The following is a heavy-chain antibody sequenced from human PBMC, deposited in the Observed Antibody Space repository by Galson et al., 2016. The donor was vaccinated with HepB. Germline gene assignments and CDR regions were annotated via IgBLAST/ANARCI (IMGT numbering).Heavy chain of an antibody. V-gene: IGHV3-74*01. CDR2: TNTDGSDT. CDR3: ARDYLTYTGSYLYS. CDR1: GFTFSSYW. D-gene: IGHD1-26*01. Sequence: SLSLSCAASGFTFSSYWMHWVRQVPGKGLVMVARTNTDGSDTGYADSVKGRFTISRDNAKNTLYLQMNTLRAEDTAVYYCARDYLTYTGSYLYSWGQGTLVTVSS. J-gene: IGHJ4*02.